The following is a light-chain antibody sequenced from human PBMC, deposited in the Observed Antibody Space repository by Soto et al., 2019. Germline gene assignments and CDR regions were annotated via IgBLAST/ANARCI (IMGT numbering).Light chain of an antibody. Sequence: QSALTQPPSASGSPGQSLTISCKGSNRDVGAYKYVSWYQQRPGTAPKMIIFEVDKRPSGVPNRFSGSRSGDKASLTVSGLQTEDEGPYYCAAHAGGNTWLFGGGTKLTVL. V-gene: IGLV2-8*01. CDR2: EVD. CDR3: AAHAGGNTWL. CDR1: NRDVGAYKY. J-gene: IGLJ3*02.